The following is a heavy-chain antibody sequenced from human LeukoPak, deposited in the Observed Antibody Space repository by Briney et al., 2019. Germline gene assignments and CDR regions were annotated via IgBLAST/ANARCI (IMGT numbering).Heavy chain of an antibody. CDR2: INSDGSRT. J-gene: IGHJ6*02. Sequence: GGSLRLSCAASVFTFSSYWMHWVRQAPGKGLVWVSRINSDGSRTSYADSVKGRFTISRDNAKNTLYLQMNSLRAEDTAVYYCAREADYYYGMDVWGQGTTVTVSS. CDR3: AREADYYYGMDV. CDR1: VFTFSSYW. D-gene: IGHD6-25*01. V-gene: IGHV3-74*01.